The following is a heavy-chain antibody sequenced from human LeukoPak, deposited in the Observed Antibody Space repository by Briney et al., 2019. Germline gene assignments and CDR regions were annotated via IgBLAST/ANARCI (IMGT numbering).Heavy chain of an antibody. Sequence: SETLSLTCTVSGGSISSGSYYWSWIRQPAGKGLEWIGRIYTSGSTNYNPSLKSRVTISVDTSKNQFSLKLSSVTAADTAVYYCVRRVGRYAFDIWGQGTMVTVSS. V-gene: IGHV4-61*02. CDR3: VRRVGRYAFDI. CDR1: GGSISSGSYY. J-gene: IGHJ3*02. CDR2: IYTSGST. D-gene: IGHD1-26*01.